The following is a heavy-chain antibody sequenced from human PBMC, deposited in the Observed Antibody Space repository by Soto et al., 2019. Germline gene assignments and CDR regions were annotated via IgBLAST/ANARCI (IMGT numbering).Heavy chain of an antibody. CDR2: INPSGGST. V-gene: IGHV1-46*01. Sequence: ASVKVSCKASGYTFTSYYMHWVRQAPGQGFEWMGIINPSGGSTSYAQKFQGRVTMTRDTSTSTVYMELSSLRSEDTAVYYCARAGPVTINYYYGMDVWGQGTTVTVSS. CDR3: ARAGPVTINYYYGMDV. D-gene: IGHD4-17*01. J-gene: IGHJ6*02. CDR1: GYTFTSYY.